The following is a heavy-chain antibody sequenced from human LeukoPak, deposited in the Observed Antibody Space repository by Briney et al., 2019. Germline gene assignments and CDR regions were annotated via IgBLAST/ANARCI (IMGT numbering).Heavy chain of an antibody. J-gene: IGHJ5*02. CDR2: ISYSGST. V-gene: IGHV4-39*01. Sequence: KSSETLSLTCTVSGGSISYSTYYWGWIRQPPGKGLEWIGTISYSGSTFFNPSLNTRVTMSVDRSRNQFSLKLNSVTAADTAVYYCARGHSSSWYLDENWFDPWGQGTLVTVSS. CDR1: GGSISYSTYY. D-gene: IGHD6-13*01. CDR3: ARGHSSSWYLDENWFDP.